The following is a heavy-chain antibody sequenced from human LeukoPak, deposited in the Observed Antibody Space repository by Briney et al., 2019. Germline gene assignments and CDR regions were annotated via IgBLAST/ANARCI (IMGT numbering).Heavy chain of an antibody. J-gene: IGHJ6*03. CDR3: ARDGGVRGALYYYYYMDV. CDR2: ISSSSSYI. Sequence: GGSLRLSCAASGFTFSSYSMNWVRQAPGKGLEWVSSISSSSSYIYYADSVKGRFTISRDNAKNSLYLQMNSLRAEDTAVYYCARDGGVRGALYYYYYMDVWGKGTTVTISS. V-gene: IGHV3-21*01. CDR1: GFTFSSYS. D-gene: IGHD3-10*01.